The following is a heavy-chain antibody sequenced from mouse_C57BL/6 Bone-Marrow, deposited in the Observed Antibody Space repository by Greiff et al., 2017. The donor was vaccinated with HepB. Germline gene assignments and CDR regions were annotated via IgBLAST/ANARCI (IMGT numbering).Heavy chain of an antibody. D-gene: IGHD1-1*01. CDR2: ISYDGSN. V-gene: IGHV3-6*01. CDR1: GYSITSGYY. CDR3: ARGHYYGSSYEYFDV. Sequence: EVKLQESGPGLVKPSQSLSLTCSVTGYSITSGYYWNWIRQFPGNKLEWMGYISYDGSNNYNPSLKNRISITRDTSKNQFFLKLNSVTTEDTATYYCARGHYYGSSYEYFDVWGTGTTVTVSS. J-gene: IGHJ1*03.